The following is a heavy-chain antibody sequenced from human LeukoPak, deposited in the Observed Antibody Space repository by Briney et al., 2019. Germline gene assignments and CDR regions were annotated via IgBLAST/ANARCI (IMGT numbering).Heavy chain of an antibody. D-gene: IGHD6-13*01. V-gene: IGHV3-23*01. Sequence: PGGSLRLSCAASGFTFSSYAMSWVRQAPGKGLEWVSAISGSGGSTYYADSVKGRFTISRDNAKNTLYLQMNSLRAEDTAVYYCARVRGSSSWSPGWFDPWGQGTLVTVSS. CDR3: ARVRGSSSWSPGWFDP. CDR1: GFTFSSYA. J-gene: IGHJ5*02. CDR2: ISGSGGST.